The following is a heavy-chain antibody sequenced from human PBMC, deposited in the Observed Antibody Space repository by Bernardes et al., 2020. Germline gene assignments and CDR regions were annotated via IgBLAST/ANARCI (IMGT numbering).Heavy chain of an antibody. CDR1: GFPLSSHR. CDR2: INSDGSST. V-gene: IGHV3-74*01. J-gene: IGHJ4*02. D-gene: IGHD6-6*01. Sequence: GGALRLSCSASGFPLSSHRMHLVRQAPGKGLVWVSRINSDGSSTSYADSGKGRFTISRDNAKNTLYLQMNSLRAEDTAVYYCARVGFGSSSEPLRYWGQGTLVTVSS. CDR3: ARVGFGSSSEPLRY.